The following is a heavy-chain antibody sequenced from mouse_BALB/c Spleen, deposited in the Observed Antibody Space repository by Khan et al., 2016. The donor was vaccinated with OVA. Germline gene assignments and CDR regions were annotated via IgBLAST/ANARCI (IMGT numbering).Heavy chain of an antibody. CDR2: INPSNGRT. CDR1: AYTFTSYW. V-gene: IGHV1S81*02. J-gene: IGHJ3*01. Sequence: QVQLQQPGAELVKPGASVKLSCKTSAYTFTSYWMQWVKQRPGQGLEWIGEINPSNGRTNYNEKFKSKATLTVDKSSTTAHMQLSSLTSEDSAVYYCVRSTMVTTEFAYWGQGTLVTVSA. D-gene: IGHD2-2*01. CDR3: VRSTMVTTEFAY.